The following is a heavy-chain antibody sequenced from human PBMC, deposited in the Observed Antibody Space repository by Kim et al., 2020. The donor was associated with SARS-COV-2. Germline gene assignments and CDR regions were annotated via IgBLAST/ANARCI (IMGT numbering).Heavy chain of an antibody. V-gene: IGHV1-58*01. J-gene: IGHJ4*02. CDR3: AASYYYDMSADY. Sequence: SVKVSCKASGFIFASSAVQWVRQARGQRLEWIGWIVVGSSNTTYAQKFLERVTITRDMFTSTAYMELSSLTSEDTAVYYCAASYYYDMSADYWGQGTLVTVST. CDR1: GFIFASSA. CDR2: IVVGSSNT. D-gene: IGHD3-22*01.